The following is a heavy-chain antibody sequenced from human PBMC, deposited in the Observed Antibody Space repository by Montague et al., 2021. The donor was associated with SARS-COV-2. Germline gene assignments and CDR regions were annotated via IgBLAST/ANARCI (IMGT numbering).Heavy chain of an antibody. D-gene: IGHD2-8*01. CDR1: GFSLSTSGVG. CDR3: AHRPVLGFYYYGLDV. V-gene: IGHV2-5*02. Sequence: PALVNPTQTLTLTCTFSGFSLSTSGVGVVWIRQPPGKALEWLAFIYWDDDKRYSPSLKSRLTITKDTSKNQVVLTLTNMDPVDTGTYSCAHRPVLGFYYYGLDVWGQGTTVTVSS. J-gene: IGHJ6*02. CDR2: IYWDDDK.